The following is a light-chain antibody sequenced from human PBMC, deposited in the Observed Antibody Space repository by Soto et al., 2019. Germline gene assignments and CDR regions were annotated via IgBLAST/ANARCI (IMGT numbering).Light chain of an antibody. J-gene: IGLJ3*02. Sequence: QSALTQPPSASGSPGQSVTISCTGTSSDVGDYHYVSWYQQHPGKAPKLMIYEVSKRPSGVPDRFSGSKSGNTASLTVSGLQAEDEADYYCSSYAGSNNGVFGGGTTVTVL. CDR2: EVS. CDR3: SSYAGSNNGV. V-gene: IGLV2-8*01. CDR1: SSDVGDYHY.